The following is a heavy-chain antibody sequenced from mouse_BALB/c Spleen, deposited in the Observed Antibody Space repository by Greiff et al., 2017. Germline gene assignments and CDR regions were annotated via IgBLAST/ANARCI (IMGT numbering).Heavy chain of an antibody. Sequence: QVQLQQSGPGLVAPSQSLSITCTVSGFSLTSYDISWIRQPPGKGLEWLGVIWTGGGTNYNSAFMSRLSISKDNSKSQVFLKMNSLQTDDTAIYYCVRGGDDYDGYFDYWGQGTTLTVSS. V-gene: IGHV2-9-2*01. J-gene: IGHJ2*01. CDR1: GFSLTSYD. D-gene: IGHD2-4*01. CDR3: VRGGDDYDGYFDY. CDR2: IWTGGGT.